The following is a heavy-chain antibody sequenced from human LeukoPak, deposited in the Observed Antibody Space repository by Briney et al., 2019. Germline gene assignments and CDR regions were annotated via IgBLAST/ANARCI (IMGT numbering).Heavy chain of an antibody. J-gene: IGHJ4*02. CDR1: GFTFSSYW. D-gene: IGHD1-26*01. CDR3: ARRSGIGGSFDY. CDR2: IYPGDSDT. Sequence: GSLRLPCAASGFTFSSYWIGWVRQMPGKGLEWMGIIYPGDSDTRYSPSFQGQVTISADKSISTAYLQWSSLKASDTAMYYCARRSGIGGSFDYWGQGTLVTVSS. V-gene: IGHV5-51*01.